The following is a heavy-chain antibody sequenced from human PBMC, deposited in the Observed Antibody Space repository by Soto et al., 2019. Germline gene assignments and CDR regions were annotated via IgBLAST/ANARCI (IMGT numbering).Heavy chain of an antibody. Sequence: EVQLVESGGGLVQPGGSLRLSCAASGFNFNFFWMHWVRQAPGKGLVWVSRINGDGSTTDYADSVKGRFTISRDNAKNTLFLQMDSLRGEDTAVYYCVRDSPTKLEDADTVASWFDPWGQGTLVTVSS. CDR3: VRDSPTKLEDADTVASWFDP. J-gene: IGHJ5*02. V-gene: IGHV3-74*01. CDR1: GFNFNFFW. CDR2: INGDGSTT. D-gene: IGHD5-12*01.